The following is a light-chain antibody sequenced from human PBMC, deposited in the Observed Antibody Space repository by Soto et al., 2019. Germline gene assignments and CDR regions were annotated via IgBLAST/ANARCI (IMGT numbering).Light chain of an antibody. CDR3: QQYGNSPWT. V-gene: IGKV3-20*01. CDR2: GAS. Sequence: EIVLTQSPGTLSLSPGERATLSCRASQSVSSSYLAWYQQKPGQAPRLLIYGASSRATGIPDRFSGSGSGPDFTLTINRLEPEDFVVYYCQQYGNSPWTFGQGTKVEIK. CDR1: QSVSSSY. J-gene: IGKJ1*01.